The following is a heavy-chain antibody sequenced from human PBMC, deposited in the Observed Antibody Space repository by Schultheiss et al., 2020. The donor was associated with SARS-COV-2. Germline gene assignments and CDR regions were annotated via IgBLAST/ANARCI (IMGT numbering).Heavy chain of an antibody. CDR1: GFTFSSYS. V-gene: IGHV3-21*04. CDR3: ARDSRGGTFDY. Sequence: GESLKISCAASGFTFSSYSMNWVRQAPGKGLEWVSSISSSSSYIYYADSVKGRFTMSRDNAKNSLYLQMNSLRAEDTAVYFCARDSRGGTFDYWGQGTLVTVSS. D-gene: IGHD3-10*01. CDR2: ISSSSSYI. J-gene: IGHJ4*02.